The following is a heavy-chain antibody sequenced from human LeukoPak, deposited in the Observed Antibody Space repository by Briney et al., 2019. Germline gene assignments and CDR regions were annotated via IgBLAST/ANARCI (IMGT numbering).Heavy chain of an antibody. J-gene: IGHJ4*02. CDR1: GFTFSSYG. V-gene: IGHV3-7*01. Sequence: PGGSLRLSCAASGFTFSSYGMSWVRQAPGKGLEWVANIKQDGSEKYYVDSVKGRFTISRDNAKNSLYLQMNSLRAEDTAVYYCARVSHTAMVYHFDYWGQGTLVTVSS. CDR3: ARVSHTAMVYHFDY. CDR2: IKQDGSEK. D-gene: IGHD5-18*01.